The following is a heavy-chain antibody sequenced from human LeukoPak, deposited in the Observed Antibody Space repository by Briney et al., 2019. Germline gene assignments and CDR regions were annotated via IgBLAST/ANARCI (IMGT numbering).Heavy chain of an antibody. Sequence: KPGGSLRLSCAASGFTFSDYYMSWIRQAPGKGLEWVSYISSSGSTIYYADSVKGRFTISRDNAKNSLYLQMNSLRAEDTAVYYCARGTYDFWSGYPTYYYYYYMDVWGKGTTVTVSS. CDR2: ISSSGSTI. CDR1: GFTFSDYY. V-gene: IGHV3-11*04. CDR3: ARGTYDFWSGYPTYYYYYYMDV. D-gene: IGHD3-3*01. J-gene: IGHJ6*03.